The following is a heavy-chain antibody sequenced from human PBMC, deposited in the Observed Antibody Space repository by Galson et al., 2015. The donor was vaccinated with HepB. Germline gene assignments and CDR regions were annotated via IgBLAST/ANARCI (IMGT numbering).Heavy chain of an antibody. V-gene: IGHV3-15*01. CDR1: GFTFSNAW. Sequence: SLRLSCAASGFTFSNAWMSWVRQAPGKGLEWVGRIKSRTDGGTTDYAAPVKGRFTISRNDSKNTLYLQMNSLKTEDTAVHYCTTGGGIVVVPAAIGHPYYYYYYMDVWGKGTTVTVSS. J-gene: IGHJ6*03. D-gene: IGHD2-2*02. CDR3: TTGGGIVVVPAAIGHPYYYYYYMDV. CDR2: IKSRTDGGTT.